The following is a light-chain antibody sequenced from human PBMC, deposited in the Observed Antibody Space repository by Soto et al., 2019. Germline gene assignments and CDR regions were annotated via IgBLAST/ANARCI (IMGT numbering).Light chain of an antibody. J-gene: IGKJ1*01. CDR3: QQYYSTPWT. Sequence: DIERTHSPDSLAVSLGERATINCKSSQSVLYSSNNKNYLAWYQQKPGQPPKLLIYWASTRESGVPDRFSGSGSGTDFTLTISSLQAEDVAVYYCQQYYSTPWTFGQGTKVDIK. CDR2: WAS. CDR1: QSVLYSSNNKNY. V-gene: IGKV4-1*01.